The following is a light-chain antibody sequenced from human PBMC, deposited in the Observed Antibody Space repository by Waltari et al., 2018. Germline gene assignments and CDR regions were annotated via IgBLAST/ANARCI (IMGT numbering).Light chain of an antibody. CDR3: AALDDSLNGFYV. Sequence: QSVLTQPPSASGTPGQRVTISCSGSPSNIGGNTVTWYQHLPGTAPKLLIHSNQPRPAGFPHRFGASKSGTAASLAISGLESEDEADYYCAALDDSLNGFYVFGTGTKVTVL. V-gene: IGLV1-44*01. CDR1: PSNIGGNT. CDR2: SNQ. J-gene: IGLJ1*01.